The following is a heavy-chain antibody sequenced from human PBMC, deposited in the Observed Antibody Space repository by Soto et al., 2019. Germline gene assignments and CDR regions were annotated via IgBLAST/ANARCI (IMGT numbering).Heavy chain of an antibody. CDR2: IYTSGST. D-gene: IGHD1-26*01. Sequence: XETLSLTCTVSGGSISSYYWSWIRQPSGKGLEWIGRIYTSGSTNYNPSLKSRVTMSVDTSKNQFSLKLSSVTAADTAVYYCAREAVGATDFDYWGQGTLVTVSS. J-gene: IGHJ4*02. CDR3: AREAVGATDFDY. V-gene: IGHV4-4*07. CDR1: GGSISSYY.